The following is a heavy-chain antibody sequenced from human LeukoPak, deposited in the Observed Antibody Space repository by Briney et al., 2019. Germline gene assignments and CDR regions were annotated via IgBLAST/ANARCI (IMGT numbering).Heavy chain of an antibody. CDR2: IDQDGSNK. Sequence: GGSLRLSCATSGFTFSRYWMSWVRQAPGKGLEWVANIDQDGSNKNNVDSVRGRFTISRDDARNSLFLQMNSLRAEDTAMYYCARVDYTDEGWGYWGQGTLVTVSS. V-gene: IGHV3-7*01. J-gene: IGHJ4*02. CDR3: ARVDYTDEGWGY. D-gene: IGHD4-11*01. CDR1: GFTFSRYW.